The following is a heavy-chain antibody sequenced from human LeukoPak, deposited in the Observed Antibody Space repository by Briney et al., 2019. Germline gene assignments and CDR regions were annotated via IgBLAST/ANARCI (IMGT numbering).Heavy chain of an antibody. CDR1: GGSISSSSYY. V-gene: IGHV4-39*07. CDR2: IYYSGST. CDR3: ARMEGPRVTTFDY. J-gene: IGHJ4*02. Sequence: SETLSLTCTVSGGSISSSSYYWGWIRQPPGKGLEWIGSIYYSGSTYYNPSLKSRVTISVDTSKNQFSLKLSSVTAADTAVYYCARMEGPRVTTFDYWGQGTLVTVSS. D-gene: IGHD4-17*01.